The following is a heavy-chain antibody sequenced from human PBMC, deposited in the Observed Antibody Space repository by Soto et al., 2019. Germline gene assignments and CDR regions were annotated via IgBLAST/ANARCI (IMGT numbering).Heavy chain of an antibody. V-gene: IGHV3-30-3*01. Sequence: QVQLVESGGGVVQPGRSLRLSCVASGFTFSSYAMHWVRQAPGKGLEWVAVISYDGSNKYYADSVKGRFTISRDNSKNTLYLQMNSLRAGDTAVYYCASDLVMVRLIGYYYYGMDVCGQGTTVTVSS. J-gene: IGHJ6*02. D-gene: IGHD3-10*01. CDR1: GFTFSSYA. CDR2: ISYDGSNK. CDR3: ASDLVMVRLIGYYYYGMDV.